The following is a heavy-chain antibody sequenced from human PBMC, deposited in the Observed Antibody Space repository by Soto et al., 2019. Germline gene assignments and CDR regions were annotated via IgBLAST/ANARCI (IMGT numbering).Heavy chain of an antibody. D-gene: IGHD2-2*02. CDR3: AREGAKSESVVAPAAILGGWNYDLFDS. CDR1: GGSISSSSYY. V-gene: IGHV4-39*02. CDR2: IYYSGST. Sequence: SETLSLTCTVSGGSISSSSYYWGWIRQPPGKGLEWIGSIYYSGSTYYNPSLKSRVTISVDTSKNQFSLKLSSVTAAATAVYYCAREGAKSESVVAPAAILGGWNYDLFDSWGQVTLVTVST. J-gene: IGHJ5*01.